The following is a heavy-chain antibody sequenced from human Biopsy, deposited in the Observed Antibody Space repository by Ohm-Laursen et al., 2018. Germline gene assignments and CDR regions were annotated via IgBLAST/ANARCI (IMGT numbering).Heavy chain of an antibody. CDR1: AYSFGDHR. CDR3: AGEFGEFWGGRQFDF. V-gene: IGHV1-2*02. D-gene: IGHD3-10*01. CDR2: IDPKSGGT. J-gene: IGHJ5*01. Sequence: SVKVSCKASAYSFGDHRIHWVRQAPGQGLEWMGWIDPKSGGTNYAQKFQGRVTMTRDTSISTTYMELRRLTSDDTGVFYCAGEFGEFWGGRQFDFWGQGTLVTVSS.